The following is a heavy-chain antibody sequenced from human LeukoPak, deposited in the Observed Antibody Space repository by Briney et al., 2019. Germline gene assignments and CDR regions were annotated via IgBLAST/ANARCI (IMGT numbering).Heavy chain of an antibody. CDR3: ARGLTRGYTYGGCFDP. CDR2: RST. CDR1: GGSISSSDYC. V-gene: IGHV4-39*01. Sequence: SETLSLTCTVSGGSISSSDYCWGWIRQPPGKGLEWIASRSTYYSPSLKSGVTISVDTSKNQFSLKLRSVTATDTAVYYCARGLTRGYTYGGCFDPWGQGTLVTVSS. J-gene: IGHJ5*02. D-gene: IGHD5-12*01.